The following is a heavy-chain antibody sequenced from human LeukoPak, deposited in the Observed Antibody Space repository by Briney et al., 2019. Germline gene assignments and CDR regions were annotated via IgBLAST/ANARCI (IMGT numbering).Heavy chain of an antibody. D-gene: IGHD2-15*01. CDR3: AKVSYCSGGSCYGRNYYYYGMDV. CDR1: GFTFGSYA. CDR2: ISGSGGST. J-gene: IGHJ6*02. V-gene: IGHV3-23*01. Sequence: GGSLRLPCAASGFTFGSYAMSWVRQAPGKGLEWVSAISGSGGSTYYADSVKGRFTISRDNSKNTLYLQMNSLRAEDTAVYYCAKVSYCSGGSCYGRNYYYYGMDVWGQGTTVTVSS.